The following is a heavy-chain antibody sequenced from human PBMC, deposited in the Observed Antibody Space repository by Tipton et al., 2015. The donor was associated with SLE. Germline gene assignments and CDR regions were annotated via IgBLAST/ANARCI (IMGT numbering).Heavy chain of an antibody. CDR2: IGQDGGEE. CDR1: GFTVSNNW. CDR3: ARGPVSGRRYFDF. J-gene: IGHJ4*02. V-gene: IGHV3-7*01. Sequence: SLRLSCAASGFTVSNNWMTWVRQDPGKGLEWVAHIGQDGGEEFYVDSARGRFIISRDNAKNSLYLQMNSLSVEDTAVYYCARGPVSGRRYFDFGGQGTLVTVST. D-gene: IGHD6-19*01.